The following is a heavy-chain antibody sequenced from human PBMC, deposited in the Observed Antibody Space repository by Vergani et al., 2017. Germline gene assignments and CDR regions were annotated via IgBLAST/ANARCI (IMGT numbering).Heavy chain of an antibody. CDR2: IWNDGSKK. CDR3: ARGNYGSGTYYKGDGFDI. Sequence: QVQLVESGGGVVQPGRSLRLSFVASGFHFSSYGMHWVRQAPGKGLEWVAVIWNDGSKKYYANSVKGRFIISRDDSKNTLYLQMNSLRAEDSAVYFCARGNYGSGTYYKGDGFDIWGQGTMVTVSS. D-gene: IGHD3-10*01. V-gene: IGHV3-33*01. J-gene: IGHJ3*02. CDR1: GFHFSSYG.